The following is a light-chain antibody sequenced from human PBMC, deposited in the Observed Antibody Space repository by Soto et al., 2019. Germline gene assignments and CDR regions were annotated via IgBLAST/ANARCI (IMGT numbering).Light chain of an antibody. J-gene: IGKJ1*01. CDR2: KAS. CDR3: QQYNSQWT. CDR1: QTISSW. V-gene: IGKV1-5*03. Sequence: DIQMTQSPSTLSGSVGDRVTITCRASQTISSWLAWYQQKPGKAPKLLIYKASTLESGVPSRFSGSGSGTEFTLTISSLQPDDFATCYCQQYNSQWTFGQGTKVDNK.